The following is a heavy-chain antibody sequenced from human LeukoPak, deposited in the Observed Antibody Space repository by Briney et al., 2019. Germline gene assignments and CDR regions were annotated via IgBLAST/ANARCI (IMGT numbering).Heavy chain of an antibody. V-gene: IGHV4-4*07. Sequence: PETLSLTCTVSGGSISSYYWSWIRQPAGKGLEWIGRIYTSGSTNYNPSLKSRVTMSVDTSKNQFSLKLSSVTAADTAVYYCARDHKYYYGSGSYMGFDYWGQGTLVTVSS. CDR1: GGSISSYY. D-gene: IGHD3-10*01. J-gene: IGHJ4*02. CDR3: ARDHKYYYGSGSYMGFDY. CDR2: IYTSGST.